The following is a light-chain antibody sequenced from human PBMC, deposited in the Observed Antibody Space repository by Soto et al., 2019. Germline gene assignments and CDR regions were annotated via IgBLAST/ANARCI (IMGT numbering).Light chain of an antibody. Sequence: QSALTQPRSVSGSPGQSVTISCTGTSSDVGGYNYVSWYQQHPGKAPKLMIDDVTTRPSGVPDRFSGSKSGNTASLTISGLQAEDEADYYCSSHAGSSVVFGTGTKLTVL. CDR3: SSHAGSSVV. V-gene: IGLV2-11*01. CDR2: DVT. CDR1: SSDVGGYNY. J-gene: IGLJ1*01.